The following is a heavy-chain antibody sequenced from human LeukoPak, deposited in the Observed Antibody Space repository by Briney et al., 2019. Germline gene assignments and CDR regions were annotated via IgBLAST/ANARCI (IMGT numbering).Heavy chain of an antibody. CDR1: GFTFSNYG. V-gene: IGHV3-30*02. CDR3: AKSYCSGGSCFSDY. Sequence: GGSLRLSCAASGFTFSNYGMHWVRQAPGKGLEWVALIRYDGSNKYYADSVKGQFTISRDNSKNTLYLQMNSLRAEDTAVYYCAKSYCSGGSCFSDYWGQGTLVIVSS. J-gene: IGHJ4*02. CDR2: IRYDGSNK. D-gene: IGHD2-15*01.